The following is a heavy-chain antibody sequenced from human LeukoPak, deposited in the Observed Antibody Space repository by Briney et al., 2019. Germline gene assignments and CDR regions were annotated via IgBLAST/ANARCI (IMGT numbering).Heavy chain of an antibody. V-gene: IGHV3-15*01. CDR2: IKSKTDGGTT. CDR1: GFTFTNAW. D-gene: IGHD1-1*01. J-gene: IGHJ4*02. Sequence: TGGSLRLSCAASGFTFTNAWMSWVRQAPGKGLEWVGRIKSKTDGGTTDYAAPVEGRFTISRDDSKNTLYLQMNSLKTEDRAVYYCAARYNWNDLAYWGQGTLVTVSS. CDR3: AARYNWNDLAY.